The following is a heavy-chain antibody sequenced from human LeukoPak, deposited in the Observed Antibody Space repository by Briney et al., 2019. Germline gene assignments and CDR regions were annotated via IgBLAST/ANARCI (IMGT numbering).Heavy chain of an antibody. CDR1: GYTFTGYY. V-gene: IGHV1-69*13. Sequence: SVKVSCKASGYTFTGYYMHWVRQAPGQGLEWMGGIIPIFGTANYAQKFQGRVTITADESTSTAYMELSSLRSEDTAVYYCARDKWPYYYGSGSYYNFDYWGQGTLVTVSS. J-gene: IGHJ4*02. CDR3: ARDKWPYYYGSGSYYNFDY. D-gene: IGHD3-10*01. CDR2: IIPIFGTA.